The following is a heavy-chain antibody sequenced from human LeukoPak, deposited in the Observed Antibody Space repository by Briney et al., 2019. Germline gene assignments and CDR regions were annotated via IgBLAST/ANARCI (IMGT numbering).Heavy chain of an antibody. D-gene: IGHD5-12*01. V-gene: IGHV3-23*01. J-gene: IGHJ4*02. CDR3: AKGRDGYKRYYFDY. CDR2: ISGSGGST. CDR1: GFTFSSYA. Sequence: GGSLRLSCAASGFTFSSYAMSWVRQAPGKGLEWVSAISGSGGSTYYADSVKGRFTISRDNSKNTRYLQMNSLRAEDTAVYYCAKGRDGYKRYYFDYWGQGTLVTVSS.